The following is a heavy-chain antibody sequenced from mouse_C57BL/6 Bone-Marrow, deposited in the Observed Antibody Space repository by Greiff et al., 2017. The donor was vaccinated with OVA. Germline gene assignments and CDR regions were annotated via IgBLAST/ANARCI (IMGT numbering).Heavy chain of an antibody. J-gene: IGHJ3*01. CDR1: GYTFTSYW. CDR2: IDPSDSYT. Sequence: QVQLQQPGAELVMPGASVKLSCKASGYTFTSYWMHWVKQRPGQGLEWIGEIDPSDSYTNYNQKFKGKSTLTVDKSSSTADMQLSSLTSEDSAVYYCAKGGYGNYVAWFAYWGQGTLVTVSA. V-gene: IGHV1-69*01. D-gene: IGHD2-1*01. CDR3: AKGGYGNYVAWFAY.